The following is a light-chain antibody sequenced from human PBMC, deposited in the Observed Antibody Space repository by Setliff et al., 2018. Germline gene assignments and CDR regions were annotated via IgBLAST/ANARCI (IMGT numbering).Light chain of an antibody. J-gene: IGLJ1*01. V-gene: IGLV2-14*03. CDR1: SSDVGSYDL. Sequence: QSVLTQPASVSGSPGQSITISCSGTSSDVGSYDLVSWYQQHPGKAPKLIIYGVSDRPSGVSNRFSGSKSGNTASLTISGLQTEDEANYYCNAYTSGSTYVFGTGTKAPS. CDR3: NAYTSGSTYV. CDR2: GVS.